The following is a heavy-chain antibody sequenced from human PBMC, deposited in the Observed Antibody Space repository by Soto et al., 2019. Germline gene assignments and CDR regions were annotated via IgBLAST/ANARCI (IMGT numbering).Heavy chain of an antibody. J-gene: IGHJ3*02. Sequence: QVHLVESGGGVVQPGRSLRLSCAASGLTFSNYGMHWVRQAPGKGLEWVAVISSDGSNKYSGDSVKGRFTISRDNSKNTLYLQMNSLRAEDTAVYYCAKSYDSGGNDACDIWGQGTMVTVSS. V-gene: IGHV3-30*18. CDR3: AKSYDSGGNDACDI. CDR2: ISSDGSNK. D-gene: IGHD3-22*01. CDR1: GLTFSNYG.